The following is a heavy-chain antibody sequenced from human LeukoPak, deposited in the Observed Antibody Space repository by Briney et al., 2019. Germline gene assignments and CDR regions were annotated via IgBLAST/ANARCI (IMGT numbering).Heavy chain of an antibody. V-gene: IGHV1-46*01. D-gene: IGHD3-22*01. CDR2: INPRGGST. J-gene: IGHJ3*02. CDR1: GYTFTSHG. CDR3: ARVKSYYYDTSDKDAFDI. Sequence: ASVKVSCKASGYTFTSHGISWVRQAPGQGLEWMGIINPRGGSTSYTQKFQGRVTMTRDTSTSTVYMELSSLRSEDTAVYYCARVKSYYYDTSDKDAFDIWGQGTMVTVSS.